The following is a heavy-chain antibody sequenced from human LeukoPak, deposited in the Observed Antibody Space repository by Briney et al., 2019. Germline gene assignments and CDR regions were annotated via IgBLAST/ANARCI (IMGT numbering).Heavy chain of an antibody. CDR3: ARAPDIVLMFDP. V-gene: IGHV3-30*04. Sequence: PGGSLRLSCAASGFTFSSYAIHWVRQAPGKGLEWVAVISYDGSNKHYADSVKGRFTISRDNSKNTLYLQMNSLRAEDTAVYYCARAPDIVLMFDPWGQGTLVTVSS. CDR2: ISYDGSNK. D-gene: IGHD2-8*01. J-gene: IGHJ5*02. CDR1: GFTFSSYA.